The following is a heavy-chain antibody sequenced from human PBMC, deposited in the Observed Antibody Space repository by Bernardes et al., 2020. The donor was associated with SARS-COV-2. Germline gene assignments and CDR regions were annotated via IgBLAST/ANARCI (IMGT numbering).Heavy chain of an antibody. J-gene: IGHJ4*02. CDR1: GIIFSSLW. Sequence: GRSLRLSCAASGIIFSSLWMHWVRQAPGKGLEWVSRTAGDGSGTTYADSVKGRFTISRDNAKNTLYLQMNSLRAEDTAVYYCAGTTITCCDYWGQGTLVSVSP. V-gene: IGHV3-74*01. CDR2: TAGDGSGT. D-gene: IGHD3-10*01. CDR3: AGTTITCCDY.